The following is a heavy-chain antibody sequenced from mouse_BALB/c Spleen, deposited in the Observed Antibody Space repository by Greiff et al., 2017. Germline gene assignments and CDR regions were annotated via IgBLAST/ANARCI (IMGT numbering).Heavy chain of an antibody. Sequence: QVQLQQPGAELVKPGASVKLSCKASGYTFTSYWMHWVKQRPGQGLEWIGEINPSNGRTNYNEKFKIKATLTVDKSSSTAYMQLSSLTSEDSAVYYCATGTVAMDYWGQGTSVTVSS. CDR3: ATGTVAMDY. V-gene: IGHV1S81*02. CDR1: GYTFTSYW. J-gene: IGHJ4*01. D-gene: IGHD4-1*01. CDR2: INPSNGRT.